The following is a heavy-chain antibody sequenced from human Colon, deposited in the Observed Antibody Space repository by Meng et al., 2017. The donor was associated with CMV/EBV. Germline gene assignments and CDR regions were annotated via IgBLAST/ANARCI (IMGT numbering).Heavy chain of an antibody. V-gene: IGHV3-7*04. CDR1: GFTFSSYW. J-gene: IGHJ4*02. CDR3: ARGVGRRGYCNGYDCSTGPLYFDS. D-gene: IGHD2-15*01. Sequence: GESLKISCAVSGFTFSSYWMSWVRQAPGKGLEWVAQIKEDGSEKYYVDSVRGRFTIYRDNAKKSVYLQMNSLRAEDTAVYFCARGVGRRGYCNGYDCSTGPLYFDSWGQGTLVTVSS. CDR2: IKEDGSEK.